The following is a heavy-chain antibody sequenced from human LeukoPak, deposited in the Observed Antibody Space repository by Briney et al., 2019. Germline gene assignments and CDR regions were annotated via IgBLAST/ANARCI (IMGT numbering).Heavy chain of an antibody. CDR3: ARVLDGDYEDYFDY. D-gene: IGHD4-17*01. CDR2: IYYSGST. CDR1: GGSISSGDYY. J-gene: IGHJ4*02. V-gene: IGHV4-39*02. Sequence: SETLSLTCTVSGGSISSGDYYWGWLRQPPGKGLEWIGTIYYSGSTYYNPSLKSRVTISVDTSKNHFSLRLSSVTAADTAVYYCARVLDGDYEDYFDYWGQGTLVTVSS.